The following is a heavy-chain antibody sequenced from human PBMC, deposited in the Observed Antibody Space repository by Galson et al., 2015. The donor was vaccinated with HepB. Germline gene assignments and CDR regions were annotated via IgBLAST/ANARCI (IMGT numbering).Heavy chain of an antibody. D-gene: IGHD6-19*01. CDR3: ARGYSSGWYYFDY. CDR1: GGSLSSSSYF. V-gene: IGHV4-39*01. J-gene: IGHJ4*02. Sequence: ETLSLTCTVSGGSLSSSSYFWGWIRQPPGKGLEWIGSMYYTGGTYYKSSLKSRVTISVDTSKNQFSLKMSSVTAADTAVYYCARGYSSGWYYFDYWGQGTLVTVSS. CDR2: MYYTGGT.